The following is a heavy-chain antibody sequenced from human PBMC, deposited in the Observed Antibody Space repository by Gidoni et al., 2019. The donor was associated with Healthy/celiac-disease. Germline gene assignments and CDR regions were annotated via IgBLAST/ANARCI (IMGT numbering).Heavy chain of an antibody. CDR2: IKQDGSEK. Sequence: EVQLVESGGGLVQPGGSLRLSCAASGFTFSSYWMSWGRQAPGRGLEWVANIKQDGSEKYYVDSVKGRFTISRDNAKNSLYLQMNSLRAEDTAVYYCASDHCSGGSCYPSRYWGQGTLVTVSS. V-gene: IGHV3-7*01. CDR1: GFTFSSYW. D-gene: IGHD2-15*01. J-gene: IGHJ4*02. CDR3: ASDHCSGGSCYPSRY.